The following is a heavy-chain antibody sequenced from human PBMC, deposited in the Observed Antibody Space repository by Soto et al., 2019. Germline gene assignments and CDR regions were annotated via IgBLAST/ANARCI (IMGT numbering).Heavy chain of an antibody. CDR2: IHYSGST. J-gene: IGHJ6*02. CDR1: GGSISSYY. D-gene: IGHD2-2*01. CDR3: ARARYQLLHPYYYGMDV. V-gene: IGHV4-59*01. Sequence: SETLSLTCTVSGGSISSYYWSWIRQSPGKGPEWIGYIHYSGSTKSNPSLKSRVTISVDTSRNQVSLKLSSVTAADSAVYFCARARYQLLHPYYYGMDVWGQGTTVTVSS.